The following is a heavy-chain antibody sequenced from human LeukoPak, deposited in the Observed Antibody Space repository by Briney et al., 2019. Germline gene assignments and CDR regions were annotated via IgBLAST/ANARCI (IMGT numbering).Heavy chain of an antibody. D-gene: IGHD3-22*01. J-gene: IGHJ4*02. Sequence: GGSLRLSCAASGFTFSSYSMNWVRQAPGKGLEWVSSISSSSSYIYYVDSVKGRFTISRDNAKKSVYLQMNSLRAEDTAVYYCARGQLYYDSSGYYYFDYWGQGTLVTVSS. CDR3: ARGQLYYDSSGYYYFDY. V-gene: IGHV3-21*01. CDR1: GFTFSSYS. CDR2: ISSSSSYI.